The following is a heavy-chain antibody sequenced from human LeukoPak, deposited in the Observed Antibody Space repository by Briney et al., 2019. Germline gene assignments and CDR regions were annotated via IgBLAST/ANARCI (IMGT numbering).Heavy chain of an antibody. V-gene: IGHV3-33*08. CDR2: IWYDGSNK. CDR3: ARDRNREYPDYFDY. CDR1: GFTFSSYG. J-gene: IGHJ4*02. D-gene: IGHD1-14*01. Sequence: GGSLRLSCAASGFTFSSYGMHWVRQAPGKGLEWVAVIWYDGSNKYYADSVKGRFTISRDNSKNTLYLQINSLRAEDTAVYYCARDRNREYPDYFDYWGQGTLVTVSS.